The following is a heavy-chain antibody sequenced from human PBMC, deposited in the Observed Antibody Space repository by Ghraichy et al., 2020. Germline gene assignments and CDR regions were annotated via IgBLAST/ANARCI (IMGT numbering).Heavy chain of an antibody. V-gene: IGHV3-74*01. J-gene: IGHJ6*02. Sequence: GGSLRLSCAASGSTFSTYWMHWVRQAPGKGLVWISRINSDVSTTNYADSVKGRFTISRDSAKSTLYLQMNSLRAEDTAVYYCVRGYYYGMDVWGQGTTVTVSS. CDR2: INSDVSTT. CDR3: VRGYYYGMDV. CDR1: GSTFSTYW.